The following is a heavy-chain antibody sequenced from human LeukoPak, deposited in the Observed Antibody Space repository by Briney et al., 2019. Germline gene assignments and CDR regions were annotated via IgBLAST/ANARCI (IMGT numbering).Heavy chain of an antibody. CDR3: ARSSSSWDYYYYYYYMDV. CDR2: IIAIFGIA. D-gene: IGHD6-13*01. V-gene: IGHV1-69*13. CDR1: RGTFSTYA. J-gene: IGHJ6*03. Sequence: GASLRVSSNASRGTFSTYAISWVRQAPGQGLEWMGGIIAIFGIANYAQKFQGGVTMTADESTSTAYMELSSLRSEDTAVYYCARSSSSWDYYYYYYYMDVWGKGTTVTVSS.